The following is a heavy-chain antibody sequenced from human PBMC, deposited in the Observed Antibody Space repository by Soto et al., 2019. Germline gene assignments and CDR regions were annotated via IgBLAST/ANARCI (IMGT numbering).Heavy chain of an antibody. J-gene: IGHJ6*02. CDR2: ISGSGGST. V-gene: IGHV3-23*01. D-gene: IGHD3-3*01. CDR1: GFTFSSYS. CDR3: AKTFSPITIFGVAPSGMDV. Sequence: PGGSLRLSCAASGFTFSSYSMSWVRQAPGKEQEWVSAISGSGGSTYYADSVKGRFTISRDNSKNTLYLQMNSLRAEDTAVYYCAKTFSPITIFGVAPSGMDVWGQGTTVTVSS.